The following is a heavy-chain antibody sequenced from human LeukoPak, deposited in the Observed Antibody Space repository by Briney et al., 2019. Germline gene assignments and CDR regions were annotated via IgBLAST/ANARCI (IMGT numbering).Heavy chain of an antibody. V-gene: IGHV4-34*01. CDR1: GGSFSGHY. J-gene: IGHJ6*03. Sequence: SETLSLTCAVYGGSFSGHYWNWIRQPPGKGLQWIGEINRRGVANYNPSLKSRVSISEDTSKNQFSLTVNSVTAADTALYFCARGAVSGRFGDYFYYMDVWGKGTTVTVSS. CDR2: INRRGVA. D-gene: IGHD3-3*01. CDR3: ARGAVSGRFGDYFYYMDV.